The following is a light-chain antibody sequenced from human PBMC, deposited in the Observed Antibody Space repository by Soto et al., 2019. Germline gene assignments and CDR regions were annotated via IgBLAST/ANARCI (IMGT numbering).Light chain of an antibody. J-gene: IGKJ1*01. CDR3: QQYASSPWT. CDR1: GTVRTGS. CDR2: GAS. Sequence: EIVLTQSPATLSLSPGEKATLSCRASGTVRTGSLAWYQQKPGQAPRLLIFGASVRATDIPDRFSGSGSGTDFTLTITRLAPEDFAVYHCQQYASSPWTFGQGTKLEIK. V-gene: IGKV3-20*01.